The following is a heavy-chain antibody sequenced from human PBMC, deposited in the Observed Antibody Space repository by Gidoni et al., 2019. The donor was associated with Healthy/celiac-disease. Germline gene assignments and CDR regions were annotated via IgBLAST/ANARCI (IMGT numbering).Heavy chain of an antibody. Sequence: QLQLQSSGPGLVQPSETLSLTCTVSGCSISRYYWSWIRQPPGKGLEWIGYIYYSGSTNYNPPLKSRVTRSVDTSKNQVSLKLSSVTDADTAVYYCARSGYSSGTHNYYFDYWGQGTLVTVSA. CDR1: GCSISRYY. D-gene: IGHD6-19*01. J-gene: IGHJ4*02. V-gene: IGHV4-59*01. CDR3: ARSGYSSGTHNYYFDY. CDR2: IYYSGST.